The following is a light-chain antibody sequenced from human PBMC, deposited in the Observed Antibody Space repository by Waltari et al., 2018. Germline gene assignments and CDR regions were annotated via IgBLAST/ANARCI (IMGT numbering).Light chain of an antibody. J-gene: IGKJ1*01. V-gene: IGKV1-5*01. CDR1: QTINGW. CDR2: DAS. CDR3: QQYLLFWT. Sequence: DIQMTQSPSTLTASVVDRVTTPCRASQTINGWLAWYPQKPGKAPELLIHDASTLESGVPPRFSGSGSGTEFTLTISSVQPEDVATYYCQQYLLFWTFGQGTRVEIK.